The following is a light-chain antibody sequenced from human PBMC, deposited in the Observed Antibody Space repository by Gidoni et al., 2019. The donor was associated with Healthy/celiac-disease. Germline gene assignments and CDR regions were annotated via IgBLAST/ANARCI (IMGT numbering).Light chain of an antibody. CDR1: SLSSSS. J-gene: IGLJ2*01. CDR3: NSRDSSGNHPVV. V-gene: IGLV3-19*01. CDR2: GKN. Sequence: SELTQDPAVSVVLGQTVRITCQGDSLSSSSARWYQQKPGQAPVLVIYGKNNRPSGSPDRFSGSSSGNTASLTITGAQAEDEADYYCNSRDSSGNHPVVFGGGTKLTVL.